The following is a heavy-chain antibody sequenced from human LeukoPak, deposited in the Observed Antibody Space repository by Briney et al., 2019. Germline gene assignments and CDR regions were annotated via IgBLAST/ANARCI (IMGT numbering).Heavy chain of an antibody. Sequence: PGRSLRLSCAASGFAFDDYAMHWVRQAPGKGLEWVPGISWNTGSIGYADSVKGRFTISRDNAKNSLYLQMNSLRAEDTALYYCAKDKEIGLYYMDVWGKGTTVTVSS. D-gene: IGHD5-24*01. CDR1: GFAFDDYA. CDR2: ISWNTGSI. J-gene: IGHJ6*03. CDR3: AKDKEIGLYYMDV. V-gene: IGHV3-9*01.